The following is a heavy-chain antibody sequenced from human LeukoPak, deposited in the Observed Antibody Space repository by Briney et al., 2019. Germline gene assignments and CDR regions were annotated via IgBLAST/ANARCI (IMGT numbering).Heavy chain of an antibody. D-gene: IGHD2-2*02. J-gene: IGHJ3*01. V-gene: IGHV5-51*01. CDR1: GFNFNNYR. CDR2: IYPGDYDT. Sequence: GESLTISCEASGFNFNNYRVGWVRQMPGKGLEWMGIIYPGDYDTRYSPSFQGHVTISVDKSISTAYLQWRSLRASDTAMYFCAGHSFDTVDAFDVWGAGSIVTVSA. CDR3: AGHSFDTVDAFDV.